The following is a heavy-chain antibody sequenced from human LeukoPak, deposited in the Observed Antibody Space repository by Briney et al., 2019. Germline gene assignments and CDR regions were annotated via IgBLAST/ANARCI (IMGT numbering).Heavy chain of an antibody. CDR1: GDSISSSTW. CDR2: IYESGDS. J-gene: IGHJ3*02. Sequence: SETLSLTCAVSGDSISSSTWWNWVRQPPGKGLEWIGEIYESGDSNNNPSLRSRVTISLDKPKNQFSLRLSSVTAADTAMYYCVRGHNEYRYKSTFDIWGQGTMVTVSS. D-gene: IGHD5-24*01. V-gene: IGHV4-4*02. CDR3: VRGHNEYRYKSTFDI.